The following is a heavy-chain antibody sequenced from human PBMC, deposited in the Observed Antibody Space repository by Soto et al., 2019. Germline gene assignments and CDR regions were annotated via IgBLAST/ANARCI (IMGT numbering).Heavy chain of an antibody. CDR1: GYTFTSYY. J-gene: IGHJ3*02. CDR3: ARGGYCSGGSCYSSNAFDI. D-gene: IGHD2-15*01. V-gene: IGHV1-46*01. CDR2: INPSGGST. Sequence: ASVKVSCKASGYTFTSYYMHWVRQAPGQGLEWMGIINPSGGSTSYAQKFQGRVTMTRDTSTSTAYMELRSLRSDDTAVYYCARGGYCSGGSCYSSNAFDIWGQGTMVTVSS.